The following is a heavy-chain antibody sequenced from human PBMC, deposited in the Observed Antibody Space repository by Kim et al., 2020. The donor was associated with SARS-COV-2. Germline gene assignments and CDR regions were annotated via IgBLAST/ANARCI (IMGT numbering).Heavy chain of an antibody. CDR2: INPNSGGT. V-gene: IGHV1-2*04. J-gene: IGHJ6*02. CDR1: GYTFTGYY. D-gene: IGHD6-13*01. Sequence: ASVKVSCKASGYTFTGYYMHWVRQAPGQGLEWMGWINPNSGGTNYAQKFQGWVTMTRDTSISTAYMELSRLRSDDTAVYYCAREEPSSSWHLYGMDVWGQGTTVIVSS. CDR3: AREEPSSSWHLYGMDV.